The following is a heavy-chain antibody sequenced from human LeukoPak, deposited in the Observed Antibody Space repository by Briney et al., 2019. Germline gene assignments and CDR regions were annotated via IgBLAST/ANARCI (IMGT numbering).Heavy chain of an antibody. J-gene: IGHJ5*02. CDR3: AGDNMVRGVKGNWFDP. CDR2: ISYDGSNK. V-gene: IGHV3-30-3*01. Sequence: GGSLRLSCAASGFTFSSYAMHWVRQAPGKGLEWVAVISYDGSNKYYADSVKGRFTISRDNSKNTLYLQMNSLRAEDTAVYYCAGDNMVRGVKGNWFDPWGQGTLVTVSS. CDR1: GFTFSSYA. D-gene: IGHD3-10*01.